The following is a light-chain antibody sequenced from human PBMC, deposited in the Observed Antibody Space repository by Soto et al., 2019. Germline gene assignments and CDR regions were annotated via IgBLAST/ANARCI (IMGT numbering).Light chain of an antibody. Sequence: DVVMTQSPLSLPVTLGQPAYISCRSSQSLVYSDGNTYLNWFQQRPGQSPRRLIYKVSNRDSGVPDRFSGSGSGTDFTLKITRVEAEDVGTYYCMLGGHCPWTFGQGTKVEIK. CDR2: KVS. CDR3: MLGGHCPWT. J-gene: IGKJ1*01. V-gene: IGKV2-30*01. CDR1: QSLVYSDGNTY.